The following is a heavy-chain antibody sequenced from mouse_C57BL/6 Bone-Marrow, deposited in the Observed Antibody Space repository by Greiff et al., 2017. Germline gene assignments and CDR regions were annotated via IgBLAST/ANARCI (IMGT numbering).Heavy chain of an antibody. CDR1: GYTFTSYW. J-gene: IGHJ4*01. D-gene: IGHD1-2*01. V-gene: IGHV1-55*01. CDR2: IYPGSGST. CDR3: ARLPITTAYAMDY. Sequence: VQLQQPGAELVKPGASVKMSCKASGYTFTSYWITWVKQRPGQGLEWIGDIYPGSGSTNYNEKFKSKATLTVDTSSSTAYMQLSSLTSEDSAVYYWARLPITTAYAMDYWGQGTSVTVSS.